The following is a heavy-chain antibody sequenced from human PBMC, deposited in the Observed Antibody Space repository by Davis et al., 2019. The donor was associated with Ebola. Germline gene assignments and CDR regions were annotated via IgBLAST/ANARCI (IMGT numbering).Heavy chain of an antibody. J-gene: IGHJ6*02. Sequence: GSLRLSCAASGFTFSSYAMHWVRQAPGKGLAWVAVVSHDGTNESYADSVKGRFTISRDKSKNMLYLQMNSLRAEDTAVYYCARDEGWDGDYVLYYYYYGMDVWGQGTTVTVSS. CDR3: ARDEGWDGDYVLYYYYYGMDV. D-gene: IGHD4-17*01. CDR2: VSHDGTNE. V-gene: IGHV3-30*04. CDR1: GFTFSSYA.